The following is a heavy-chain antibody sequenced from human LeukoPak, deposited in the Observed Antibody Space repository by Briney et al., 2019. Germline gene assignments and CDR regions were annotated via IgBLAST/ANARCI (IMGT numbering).Heavy chain of an antibody. CDR1: GGSLSSGSYY. V-gene: IGHV4-61*02. Sequence: SQTLSLTCTVSGGSLSSGSYYWSWIRQPAGKGLEWIGRIYTSGSTNYNPSLKSRVTISVDTSKNQFSLKLSSVTAADTAVYYCAREMGSTTAYYYYYGMDVWGQGTTVTVSS. J-gene: IGHJ6*02. CDR3: AREMGSTTAYYYYYGMDV. D-gene: IGHD5/OR15-5a*01. CDR2: IYTSGST.